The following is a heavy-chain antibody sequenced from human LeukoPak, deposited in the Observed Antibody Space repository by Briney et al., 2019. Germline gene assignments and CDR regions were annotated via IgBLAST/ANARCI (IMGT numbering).Heavy chain of an antibody. V-gene: IGHV4-61*01. CDR1: GYSISSGYY. CDR2: IYYSGST. D-gene: IGHD2-2*01. CDR3: ASSLRYCSSTSCSYYFDY. J-gene: IGHJ4*02. Sequence: SETLSLTCTVSGYSISSGYYWGWIRQPPGKGLEWIGYIYYSGSTNYNPSLKSRVTISVDTSKNQFSLKLSSVTAADTAVYYCASSLRYCSSTSCSYYFDYWGQGTLVTVSS.